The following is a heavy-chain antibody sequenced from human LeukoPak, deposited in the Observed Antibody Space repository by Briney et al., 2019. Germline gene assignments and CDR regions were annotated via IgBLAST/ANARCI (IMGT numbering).Heavy chain of an antibody. CDR3: ARGANHVATYAY. V-gene: IGHV4-31*03. D-gene: IGHD5-12*01. J-gene: IGHJ4*02. CDR2: IYYSGST. CDR1: GGSISSGGYY. Sequence: TLSLTCTVSGGSISSGGYYWSWIRQHPGKGLEWIGYIYYSGSTYYNPSLKSRVTISVDTSKNQFSLKLSSVTAADTAVYYCARGANHVATYAYWGQGTLVTVSS.